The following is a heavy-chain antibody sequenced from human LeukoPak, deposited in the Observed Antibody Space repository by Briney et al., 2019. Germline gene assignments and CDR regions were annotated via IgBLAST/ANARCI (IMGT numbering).Heavy chain of an antibody. D-gene: IGHD6-19*01. CDR2: IYSGGST. CDR3: ARAPSSGWTLGYWFDY. CDR1: GFTVSSNY. J-gene: IGHJ4*02. V-gene: IGHV3-53*01. Sequence: GGSLRLSCAASGFTVSSNYMSWVRQAPGKGLEWVSVIYSGGSTYYADSVKGRFTISRDNSKNTLYLQMNSLRAEDTAVYYCARAPSSGWTLGYWFDYWGQGTLVTVSS.